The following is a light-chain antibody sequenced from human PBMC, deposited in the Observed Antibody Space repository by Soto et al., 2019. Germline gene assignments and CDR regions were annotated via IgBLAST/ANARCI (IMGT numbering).Light chain of an antibody. CDR3: ATWHDTLNGFYV. Sequence: QSALTQPPSASGTPGQGVTISCSGSTSNIGSNYVYWYQQLPGTAPKLLIYRNNQRPSGVPDRFSGSKSGTSASLAISGLRSDDEADYFCATWHDTLNGFYVFGTGTKVTVL. J-gene: IGLJ1*01. CDR1: TSNIGSNY. CDR2: RNN. V-gene: IGLV1-47*01.